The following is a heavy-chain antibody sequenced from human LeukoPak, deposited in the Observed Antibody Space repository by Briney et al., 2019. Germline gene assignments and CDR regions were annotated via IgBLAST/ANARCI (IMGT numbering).Heavy chain of an antibody. CDR1: GFTFSSYA. Sequence: GSLRLSCAASGFTFSSYAMSWVRQAPGKGLEWVSAISGSGGSTYYADSVKGRFTISRDNSKNTLYLQMNSLRAEDTAVYYCAKDGRSSGWAYYVDYWGQGTLVTVSS. CDR3: AKDGRSSGWAYYVDY. CDR2: ISGSGGST. J-gene: IGHJ4*02. D-gene: IGHD6-19*01. V-gene: IGHV3-23*01.